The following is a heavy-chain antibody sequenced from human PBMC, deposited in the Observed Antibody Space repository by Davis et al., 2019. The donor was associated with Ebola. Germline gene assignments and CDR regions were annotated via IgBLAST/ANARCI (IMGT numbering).Heavy chain of an antibody. CDR1: GGSISSRSYY. CDR3: ARREVAVGPVDY. CDR2: IYYSGCS. V-gene: IGHV4-39*01. D-gene: IGHD6-6*01. Sequence: MPGGSLRLSCTVSGGSISSRSYYWGWIRQTPGKGLEWIGSIYYSGCSDYHPSLKSRVTISVDTSRNQFSLTLKSVTAADTAVYYCARREVAVGPVDYWGQGTLVYVSS. J-gene: IGHJ4*02.